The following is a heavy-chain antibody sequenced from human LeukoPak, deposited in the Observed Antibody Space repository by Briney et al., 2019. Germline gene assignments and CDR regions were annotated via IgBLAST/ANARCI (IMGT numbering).Heavy chain of an antibody. Sequence: SETLSLTCTVSGGSISGYYWSWIRQPPGKGLEWIGFIYYSGTTNYNPSLKSRVNMSLDTSKNQFSLKLSSVTAADTAVYYCARGIAPLDAFDIWGQGTMVTVPS. CDR2: IYYSGTT. J-gene: IGHJ3*02. CDR3: ARGIAPLDAFDI. CDR1: GGSISGYY. V-gene: IGHV4-59*12.